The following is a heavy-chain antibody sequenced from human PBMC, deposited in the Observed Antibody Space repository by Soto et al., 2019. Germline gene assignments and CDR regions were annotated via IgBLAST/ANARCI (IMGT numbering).Heavy chain of an antibody. Sequence: PSETLSLTCTVSGSSISSGGYYWSWIRQHPGKGLEWIGYIYYSGSTYYNPSLKSRVTISVDTSKNQFSLKLSSVTAADTAVYYCARAFQNYEGSYFDYWGQGTLVTVS. D-gene: IGHD1-7*01. CDR2: IYYSGST. J-gene: IGHJ4*02. V-gene: IGHV4-31*03. CDR3: ARAFQNYEGSYFDY. CDR1: GSSISSGGYY.